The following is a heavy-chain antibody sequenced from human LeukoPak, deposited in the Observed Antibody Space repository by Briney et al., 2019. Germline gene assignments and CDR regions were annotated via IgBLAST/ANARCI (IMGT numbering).Heavy chain of an antibody. J-gene: IGHJ5*02. V-gene: IGHV4-31*03. CDR1: GGSISSGGYY. D-gene: IGHD1-26*01. Sequence: SQTLSLTCTVSGGSISSGGYYWSWIRQHPGKGLEWIGYIYYSGSTYYNPSLKSRVTISVDTSKNQFSLKLSSVTAADTAVYYCARQSRGSGSYYDIWFDPWGQGTLVTVSS. CDR2: IYYSGST. CDR3: ARQSRGSGSYYDIWFDP.